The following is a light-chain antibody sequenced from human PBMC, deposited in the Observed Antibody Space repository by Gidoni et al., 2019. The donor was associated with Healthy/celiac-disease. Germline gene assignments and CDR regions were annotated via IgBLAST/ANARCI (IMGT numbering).Light chain of an antibody. CDR2: EGS. J-gene: IGLJ3*02. CDR3: CSYAGRV. V-gene: IGLV2-23*01. CDR1: SSDVGSYNR. Sequence: QSALTQPASVSGSPGQSITISCTGTSSDVGSYNRVSLYQQLPGKAPKLMIYEGSKRPSGVSNRFSGSKSGNTASLTISGLQAEDEADYYCCSYAGRVFGGGTKLTVL.